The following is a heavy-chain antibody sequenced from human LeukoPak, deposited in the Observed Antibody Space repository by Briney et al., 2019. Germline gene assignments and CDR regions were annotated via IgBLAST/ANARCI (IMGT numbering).Heavy chain of an antibody. Sequence: PGGSLRLSCAASGFTVSSNYMSWVRQARGKGLEWVSSISSSSSYIYYADSVKGRFTISRDNAKNSLYLQMNSLRAEDTAVYYCARRYPSSGRYYYGMDVWAKGPRSPSP. CDR3: ARRYPSSGRYYYGMDV. J-gene: IGHJ6*02. CDR2: ISSSSSYI. V-gene: IGHV3-21*01. D-gene: IGHD3-10*01. CDR1: GFTVSSNY.